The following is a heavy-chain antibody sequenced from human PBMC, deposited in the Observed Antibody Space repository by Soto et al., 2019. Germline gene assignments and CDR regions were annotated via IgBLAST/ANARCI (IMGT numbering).Heavy chain of an antibody. J-gene: IGHJ6*03. CDR1: GYTFTSYA. CDR2: INAGNGNT. D-gene: IGHD2-15*01. V-gene: IGHV1-3*01. Sequence: ASVKVSCKASGYTFTSYAMHWVRQAPGQRLEWMGWINAGNGNTKYSQKFQGRVTITRDTSASTAYMELSSLRSEDTAVYYCARQGLPYCSVGSCYWVYYYMVGWGKGITVNVFS. CDR3: ARQGLPYCSVGSCYWVYYYMVG.